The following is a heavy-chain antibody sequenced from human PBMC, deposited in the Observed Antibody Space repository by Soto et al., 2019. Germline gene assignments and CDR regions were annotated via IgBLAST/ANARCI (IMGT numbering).Heavy chain of an antibody. D-gene: IGHD2-15*01. CDR2: IFHGGNT. J-gene: IGHJ3*01. CDR1: GFFISSGNY. V-gene: IGHV4-38-2*01. Sequence: PSETLSLTXAVSGFFISSGNYWGWIRKPPGKGLEWIGSIFHGGNTYYNPSLKSRVTISVDMSKNQFSLKLNSVTAAETAVYYCARARWYDAFDVWGQGTVVTVSS. CDR3: ARARWYDAFDV.